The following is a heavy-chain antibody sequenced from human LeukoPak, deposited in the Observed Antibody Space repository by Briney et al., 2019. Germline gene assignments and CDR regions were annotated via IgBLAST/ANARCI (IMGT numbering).Heavy chain of an antibody. J-gene: IGHJ3*02. CDR1: GGSISSYY. V-gene: IGHV4-59*01. Sequence: SETLSLTCTVSGGSISSYYWSWIRQPPGKGLEWIGYIYYSGSTNYNPSLKSRVTISVDTSKNQFSLKLSSVTAADTAVYYCARDSGELMGGAFDIWGQGTMVTVSS. D-gene: IGHD1-26*01. CDR3: ARDSGELMGGAFDI. CDR2: IYYSGST.